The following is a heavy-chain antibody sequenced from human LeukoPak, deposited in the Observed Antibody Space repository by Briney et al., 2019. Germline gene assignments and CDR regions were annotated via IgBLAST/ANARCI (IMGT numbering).Heavy chain of an antibody. Sequence: SETLSLTCTVSGGSISSGGYYWSWIRQHPGKGLEWIGYIYYSGSTYYNPSLKSRVTISVDTSKNQISLKLSSVTAADTAVYYCARQGVVISLRAFDIWGQGTMVTVSS. J-gene: IGHJ3*02. CDR3: ARQGVVISLRAFDI. CDR2: IYYSGST. D-gene: IGHD3-3*01. CDR1: GGSISSGGYY. V-gene: IGHV4-31*03.